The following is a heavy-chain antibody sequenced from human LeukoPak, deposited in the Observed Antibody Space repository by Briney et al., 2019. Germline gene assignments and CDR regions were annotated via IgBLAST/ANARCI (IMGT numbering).Heavy chain of an antibody. D-gene: IGHD2-2*01. Sequence: ASVKVSCKASGGTFSSYAISWVRQATGQGLEWMGWMNPNSGNTGYAQKFQGRVTMTRNTPISTAYMELSSLRSEDTAVYYCARRYCSSTSCSDAFDIWGQGTMVTVSS. CDR1: GGTFSSYA. CDR2: MNPNSGNT. CDR3: ARRYCSSTSCSDAFDI. V-gene: IGHV1-8*02. J-gene: IGHJ3*02.